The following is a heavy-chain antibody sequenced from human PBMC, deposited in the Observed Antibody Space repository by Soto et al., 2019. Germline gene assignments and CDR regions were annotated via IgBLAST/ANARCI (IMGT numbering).Heavy chain of an antibody. CDR3: ARFSGTVTTEGRYYFDY. D-gene: IGHD4-17*01. CDR2: IYYSGST. CDR1: GGSISSGGYY. J-gene: IGHJ4*02. V-gene: IGHV4-31*03. Sequence: QVQLQESGPGLVKPSQTLSLTCTVSGGSISSGGYYWSWIRQHPGKGLEWIGYIYYSGSTYYNPSLKSRITISVDTSKNQFSLKLSSVTAADTAVFYCARFSGTVTTEGRYYFDYWGQGTLVTVSS.